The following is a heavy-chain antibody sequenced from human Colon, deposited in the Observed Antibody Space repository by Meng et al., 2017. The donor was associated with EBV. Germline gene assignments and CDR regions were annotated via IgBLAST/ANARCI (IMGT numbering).Heavy chain of an antibody. V-gene: IGHV3-30*18. CDR3: AQNAHVYCDRSVCSEFLQN. D-gene: IGHD3-9*01. CDR2: LSSDGSSE. J-gene: IGHJ1*01. CDR1: GFSFSTYT. Sequence: QVQLVESXXGGVQPGXALRLSCXACGFSFSTYTMHWVRQGPGKGLEWVAVLSSDGSSEHYADSVRGRFTISRDNSRNTLYLQMNSLTLEDTAVYYCAQNAHVYCDRSVCSEFLQNWGQGTLVTVSS.